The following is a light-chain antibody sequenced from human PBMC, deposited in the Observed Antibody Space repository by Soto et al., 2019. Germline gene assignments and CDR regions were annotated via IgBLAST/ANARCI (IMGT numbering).Light chain of an antibody. CDR2: WAS. Sequence: DIVMTQSPDSLAVSLGERATINCKSSQSVFYRSNNKNYLGWYQQKPGQPPKLLIFWASTRESGVPDRFRGSSRGTDFTLTIAALQAEDGALYDCLQDYNCRALTFGGGTKVEIK. CDR3: LQDYNCRALT. CDR1: QSVFYRSNNKNY. J-gene: IGKJ4*01. V-gene: IGKV4-1*01.